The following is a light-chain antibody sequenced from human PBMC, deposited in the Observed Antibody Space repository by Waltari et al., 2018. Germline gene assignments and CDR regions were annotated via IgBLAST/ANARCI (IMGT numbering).Light chain of an antibody. J-gene: IGLJ3*02. CDR2: YNSDSEK. CDR3: MFWPSNVWV. V-gene: IGLV5-37*01. CDR1: SDINVGDFI. Sequence: QPVLTQPPSSSASPGESARLTCTLPSDINVGDFIIYWYQQKPGSPPRFLLYYNSDSEKAPGSWVPSRLSGSQNAFSNGRILLISGLQSEDEADYYCMFWPSNVWVFGGGTKLTVL.